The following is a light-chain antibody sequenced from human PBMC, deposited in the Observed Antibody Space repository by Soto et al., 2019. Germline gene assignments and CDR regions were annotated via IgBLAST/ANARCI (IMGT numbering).Light chain of an antibody. V-gene: IGKV4-1*01. CDR1: QSVLYSSNNKNY. CDR2: WAS. CDR3: QQYYTTPGK. Sequence: DIVRTQSPDSQPESLGERATINCKSSQSVLYSSNNKNYLAWYQQKPGQPPKALIYWASTRESGVPDRFSGSGSGTDFTLTISSLQAEDVAVYYCQQYYTTPGKFGQGTKVDIK. J-gene: IGKJ1*01.